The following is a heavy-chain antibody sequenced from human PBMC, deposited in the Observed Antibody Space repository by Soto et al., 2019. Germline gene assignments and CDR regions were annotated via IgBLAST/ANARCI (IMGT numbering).Heavy chain of an antibody. J-gene: IGHJ4*02. CDR1: GFTFSSYG. CDR3: AKAANQRYFGWLPIGGYLYY. D-gene: IGHD3-9*01. CDR2: ISYDGSNK. Sequence: QVQLVESGGGVVQPGRSLRLSCAASGFTFSSYGMHWVRQAPGKGLEWVAVISYDGSNKYYADSVKGRFTISRDNSKNTLYLQMHSLRAEDAAVYYCAKAANQRYFGWLPIGGYLYYWGQVTLVTVSS. V-gene: IGHV3-30*18.